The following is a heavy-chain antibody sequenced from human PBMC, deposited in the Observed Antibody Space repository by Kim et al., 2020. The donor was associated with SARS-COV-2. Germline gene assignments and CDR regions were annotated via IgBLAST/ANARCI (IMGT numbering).Heavy chain of an antibody. J-gene: IGHJ4*02. D-gene: IGHD3-3*01. Sequence: YYNPSLKSRVTISVDTSKNQFSLKLSSVTAADTAVYYCARSFWSGATFDYWGQGTLVTVSS. CDR3: ARSFWSGATFDY. V-gene: IGHV4-31*02.